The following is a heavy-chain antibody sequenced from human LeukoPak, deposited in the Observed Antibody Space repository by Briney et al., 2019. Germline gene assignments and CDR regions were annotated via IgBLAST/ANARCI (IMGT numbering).Heavy chain of an antibody. D-gene: IGHD4-17*01. Sequence: SETLSLTCTVSGGSISSYYWSWIRQPPGKGLEWIGYIYYSGSTSYNPSLKSRVTISVDTSKNQFSLKLGSVTAADTAVYYCARVNGVRYYYYYYGMDVWGQGTTVTVSS. V-gene: IGHV4-59*01. CDR1: GGSISSYY. CDR3: ARVNGVRYYYYYYGMDV. CDR2: IYYSGST. J-gene: IGHJ6*02.